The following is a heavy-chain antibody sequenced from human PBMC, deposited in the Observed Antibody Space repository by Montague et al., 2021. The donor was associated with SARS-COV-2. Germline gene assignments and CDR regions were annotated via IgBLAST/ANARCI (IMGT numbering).Heavy chain of an antibody. J-gene: IGHJ4*02. CDR3: ARGQMGGITIFGVVTAEYYFDY. CDR2: IYTSGST. Sequence: TLSLTCTVSGGSFSSGSYYWSWIRQPTGKELEWIGRIYTSGSTNYNPSLKSRVTISVDTSKNPFSLKLSSVTAADTAVYYCARGQMGGITIFGVVTAEYYFDYWGQGTQVTVSA. D-gene: IGHD3-3*01. V-gene: IGHV4-61*02. CDR1: GGSFSSGSYY.